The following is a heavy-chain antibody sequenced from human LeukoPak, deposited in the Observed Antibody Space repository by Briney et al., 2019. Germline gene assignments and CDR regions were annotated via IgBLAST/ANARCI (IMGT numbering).Heavy chain of an antibody. J-gene: IGHJ4*02. V-gene: IGHV3-23*01. CDR2: ISGSGGNT. D-gene: IGHD2-8*02. CDR1: GFTFSSYA. Sequence: PGGSLRLSCVASGFTFSSYAMSWVRQAPGEGLEWVSAISGSGGNTYYADSVKGRFTISRDNSKNTLYLQMNSLRAEDTALYYCAKDPTGGFSPYYFDYWGQGILVTVSS. CDR3: AKDPTGGFSPYYFDY.